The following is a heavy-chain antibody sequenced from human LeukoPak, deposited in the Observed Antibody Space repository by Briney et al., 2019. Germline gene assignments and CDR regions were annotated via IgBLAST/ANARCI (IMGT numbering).Heavy chain of an antibody. D-gene: IGHD5-18*01. CDR1: GGTFSSYA. V-gene: IGHV1-69*13. CDR3: ARDPGAVWDTAMAYYYYYYGMDV. J-gene: IGHJ6*02. Sequence: PLASVKVSCKASGGTFSSYAISWVRQAPGQGLEWMGGIIPIFGTANYAQKFQGRVTITADESTSTAYMELSSLRSEDTAVYYCARDPGAVWDTAMAYYYYYYGMDVWGQGTTVTVSS. CDR2: IIPIFGTA.